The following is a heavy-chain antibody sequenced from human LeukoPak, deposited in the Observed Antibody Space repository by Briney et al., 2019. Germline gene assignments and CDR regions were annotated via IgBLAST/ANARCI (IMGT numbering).Heavy chain of an antibody. J-gene: IGHJ6*03. Sequence: GGSLRLSCAASGFTFSSYCMNWVRQAPGKGLEWVSSISISSSYIYYADSVKGRFTISRDNAKNSLYLQMNSLRAEDTAVYYCARSCSSTSCYHYMDVWGKGTTVTVSS. CDR3: ARSCSSTSCYHYMDV. D-gene: IGHD2-2*01. CDR1: GFTFSSYC. CDR2: ISISSSYI. V-gene: IGHV3-21*01.